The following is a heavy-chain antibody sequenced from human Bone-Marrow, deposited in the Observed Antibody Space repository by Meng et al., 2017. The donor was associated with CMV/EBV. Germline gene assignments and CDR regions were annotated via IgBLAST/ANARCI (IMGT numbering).Heavy chain of an antibody. V-gene: IGHV4-30-4*08. D-gene: IGHD3-10*01. J-gene: IGHJ4*02. CDR1: GGSISSCYYY. Sequence: SETLSLTCTVSGGSISSCYYYWSWIRQPPGKGLEWIGYIYYSGSTYYNPSLKSRVTISVDTSKNQFSLKLSSVTAADTAVYYCARELAGSGKSYYFDYWGQGTLVTVSS. CDR2: IYYSGST. CDR3: ARELAGSGKSYYFDY.